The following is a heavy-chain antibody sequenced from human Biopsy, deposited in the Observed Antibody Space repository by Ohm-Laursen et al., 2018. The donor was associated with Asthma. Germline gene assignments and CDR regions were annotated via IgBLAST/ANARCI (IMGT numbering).Heavy chain of an antibody. CDR1: GFTFSSYA. Sequence: SLRLSCTASGFTFSSYAMGWVRQAPGKGLEWVSAISGSGGRTYYADSVKGRFTISRDNAKNSLYLQMNSLRAEDTALYYCAKGEWELLEANFDYWGQGTLVTVSS. J-gene: IGHJ4*02. D-gene: IGHD1-26*01. CDR3: AKGEWELLEANFDY. V-gene: IGHV3-23*01. CDR2: ISGSGGRT.